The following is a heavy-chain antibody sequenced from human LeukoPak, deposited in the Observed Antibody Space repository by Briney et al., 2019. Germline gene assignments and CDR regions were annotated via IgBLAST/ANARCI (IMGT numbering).Heavy chain of an antibody. D-gene: IGHD3-22*01. CDR2: IYSGGST. Sequence: GGSLRLSCAASGFTVSSNYMSWVRQAPGKGLEWVSVIYSGGSTYYADSVKGRFTISRDNSKNTLYLQMNSLRAEDTAVYYCASFYDTSGRDYWGQGILVTVSS. J-gene: IGHJ4*02. CDR3: ASFYDTSGRDY. CDR1: GFTVSSNY. V-gene: IGHV3-53*01.